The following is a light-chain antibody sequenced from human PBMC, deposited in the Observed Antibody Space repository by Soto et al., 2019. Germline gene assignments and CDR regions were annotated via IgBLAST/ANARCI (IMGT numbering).Light chain of an antibody. CDR1: QSVGNNY. Sequence: EVVLTQSPGTLSLSPGERATLPCRASQSVGNNYLAWYQQKPGQAPRLLIYDASTRATGIPDRFSGSGSGTDFPLSISRLEPEDFAVYYCQQYAYSPRTFGRGTKLEIK. V-gene: IGKV3-20*01. CDR2: DAS. CDR3: QQYAYSPRT. J-gene: IGKJ2*01.